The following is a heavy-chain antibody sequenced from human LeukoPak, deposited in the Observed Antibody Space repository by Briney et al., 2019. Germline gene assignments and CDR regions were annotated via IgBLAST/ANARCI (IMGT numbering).Heavy chain of an antibody. Sequence: ASVKVSCKASGYTFTSYYMHWVRQAPGQGLEWMGIINPSGGSTSYAQKFQGRVTMTRDTSTSTVYMELSSLRSEDTAVYYCARDQEVSSSWLFNWFDPLGQRTLVTVSS. CDR3: ARDQEVSSSWLFNWFDP. CDR2: INPSGGST. J-gene: IGHJ5*02. V-gene: IGHV1-46*01. CDR1: GYTFTSYY. D-gene: IGHD6-13*01.